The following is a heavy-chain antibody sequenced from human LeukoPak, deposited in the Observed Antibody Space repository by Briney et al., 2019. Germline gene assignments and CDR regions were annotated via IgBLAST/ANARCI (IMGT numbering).Heavy chain of an antibody. J-gene: IGHJ3*02. CDR1: GFTFSAYF. CDR3: ARERQDTVLHSGAFDI. Sequence: GRSLRLSCAASGFTFSAYFMHWVRPAPGKGLEWVADIASDGSHTFYAEPVKGRFTISRDNSKNTLYLQMNSLGAEDTAAYFCARERQDTVLHSGAFDIWGQGTMVTVSS. D-gene: IGHD2-21*01. V-gene: IGHV3-30-3*01. CDR2: IASDGSHT.